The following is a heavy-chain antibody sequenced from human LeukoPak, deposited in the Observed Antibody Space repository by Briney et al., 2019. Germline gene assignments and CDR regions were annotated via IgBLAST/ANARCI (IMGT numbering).Heavy chain of an antibody. CDR3: AKDIGSMVRGVILDY. CDR1: GFTFSSYG. Sequence: GSLRLSCAASGFTFSSYGMHWVRQAPGKGLEWVAVISYDGSNKYYADSVKGRFTISRDNSKNTLYLQMNSLRAEDTAVYYCAKDIGSMVRGVILDYWGQGTLVTVSS. D-gene: IGHD3-10*01. V-gene: IGHV3-30*18. J-gene: IGHJ4*02. CDR2: ISYDGSNK.